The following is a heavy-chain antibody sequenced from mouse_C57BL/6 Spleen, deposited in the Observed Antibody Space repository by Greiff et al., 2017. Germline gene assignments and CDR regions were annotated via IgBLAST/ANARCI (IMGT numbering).Heavy chain of an antibody. J-gene: IGHJ4*01. D-gene: IGHD2-2*01. CDR1: GYTFTDYN. Sequence: EVKLMESGPELVKPGASVKMSCKASGYTFTDYNMHWVKQSHGKSLEWIGYINPNNGGTSYNQKFKGKATLTVNKSSSTAYMELRSLTSEDSAVYYCARVRATMVTPYAMDYWGQGTSVTVSS. CDR3: ARVRATMVTPYAMDY. CDR2: INPNNGGT. V-gene: IGHV1-22*01.